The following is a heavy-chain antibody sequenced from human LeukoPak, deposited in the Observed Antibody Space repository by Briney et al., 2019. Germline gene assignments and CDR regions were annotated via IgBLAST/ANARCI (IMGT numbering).Heavy chain of an antibody. Sequence: ASVKVSCKASGGTFGSYAISWVRQAPGQGLEWMGGIIPIFGTANYAQKFQGRVTITADESTSTAYMELSSLRSEDTAVYYCASMYSSSPDYYYYGMDVWGQGTTVTVSS. CDR2: IIPIFGTA. V-gene: IGHV1-69*13. CDR3: ASMYSSSPDYYYYGMDV. J-gene: IGHJ6*02. D-gene: IGHD6-6*01. CDR1: GGTFGSYA.